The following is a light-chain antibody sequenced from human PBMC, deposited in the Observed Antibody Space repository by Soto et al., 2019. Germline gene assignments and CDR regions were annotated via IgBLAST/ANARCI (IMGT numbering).Light chain of an antibody. CDR2: HAS. J-gene: IGKJ1*01. CDR1: QSISSW. Sequence: DIQMTHSPSILSAPVGHRVTITCRASQSISSWLAWYQQKPGTAPKVLIYHASNLQSGVPSRFSGSGSGTEFTLTISSLQPDDFATYYCQQYNSYSFGQGPKVDI. V-gene: IGKV1-5*01. CDR3: QQYNSYS.